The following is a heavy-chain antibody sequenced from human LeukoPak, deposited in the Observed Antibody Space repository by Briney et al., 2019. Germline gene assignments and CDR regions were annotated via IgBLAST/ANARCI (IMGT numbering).Heavy chain of an antibody. CDR1: GGSFSGYY. CDR2: INHSGST. D-gene: IGHD6-19*01. Sequence: SETLSLTCAVYGGSFSGYYWSWIRQPPGKGLEWIGEINHSGSTNYNPSLKSRVTISVDTSKNQFSLKLSSVTAADTAVYYCARGSSGWYPSFGVYWGQGTLVTVSS. J-gene: IGHJ4*02. V-gene: IGHV4-34*01. CDR3: ARGSSGWYPSFGVY.